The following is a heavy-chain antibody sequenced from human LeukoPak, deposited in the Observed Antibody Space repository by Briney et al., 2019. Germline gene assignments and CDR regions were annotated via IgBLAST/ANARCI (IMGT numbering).Heavy chain of an antibody. CDR2: ISGSGGST. CDR1: GFTFSTYA. D-gene: IGHD1-26*01. Sequence: PGGSLRLSCAASGFTFSTYAMSWVRQAPGKGLEWVSAISGSGGSTYYADSVKGRFTISRDNSKNTLYLQMNSLRAEDTAVYYCAKDRSGTSWADAFDIWGQGTMVSVSS. CDR3: AKDRSGTSWADAFDI. V-gene: IGHV3-23*01. J-gene: IGHJ3*02.